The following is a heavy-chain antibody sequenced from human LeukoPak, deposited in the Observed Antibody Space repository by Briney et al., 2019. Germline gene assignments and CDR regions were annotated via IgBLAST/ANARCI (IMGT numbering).Heavy chain of an antibody. CDR3: ARAMVRGVIEY. CDR2: IYYSGSA. CDR1: GGSISSGGYY. V-gene: IGHV4-31*03. Sequence: SETLSLTCTVSGGSISSGGYYWSWIRQHPGKGLEWIGYIYYSGSAYYNPSLKSRVTISVDTSKNQFSLKLSSVTAADTAVYYCARAMVRGVIEYWGQGTLVTVSS. D-gene: IGHD3-10*01. J-gene: IGHJ4*02.